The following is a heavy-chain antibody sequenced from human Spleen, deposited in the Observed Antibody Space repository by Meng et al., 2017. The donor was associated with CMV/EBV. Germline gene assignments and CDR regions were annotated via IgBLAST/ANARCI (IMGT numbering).Heavy chain of an antibody. Sequence: GGSLRLSCAASGFTFSSYAMHWVRQAPGKGLEWVAVISYDGSNKYYADSVKGRFTISRDNSKNTLYLQMNSLRAEDTAVYYCARDGEMSDFWSGYYIEEDGMDVWGQGTTVTVSS. CDR2: ISYDGSNK. D-gene: IGHD3-3*01. J-gene: IGHJ6*02. V-gene: IGHV3-30-3*01. CDR1: GFTFSSYA. CDR3: ARDGEMSDFWSGYYIEEDGMDV.